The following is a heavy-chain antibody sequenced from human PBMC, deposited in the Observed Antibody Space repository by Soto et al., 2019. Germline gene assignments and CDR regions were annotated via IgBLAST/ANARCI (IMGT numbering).Heavy chain of an antibody. Sequence: ASVKVSCKASGGTFSRHSVSWVRQAPGQGLEWMGGISPLFGIAKSAQKFQGRVTITADESTGTAYMELSRLRSEDTAVFYRAGSRDYDYVWGSYHFDFWGQGALVTVSS. CDR1: GGTFSRHS. V-gene: IGHV1-69*13. CDR3: AGSRDYDYVWGSYHFDF. CDR2: ISPLFGIA. J-gene: IGHJ4*02. D-gene: IGHD3-16*02.